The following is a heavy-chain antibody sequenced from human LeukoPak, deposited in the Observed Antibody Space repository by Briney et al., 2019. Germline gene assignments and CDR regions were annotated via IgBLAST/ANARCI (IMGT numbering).Heavy chain of an antibody. CDR3: ARSTLSSGWRY. CDR1: GFTFSSYS. V-gene: IGHV3-48*04. D-gene: IGHD6-19*01. CDR2: ISSSSSTI. Sequence: PGGSLRLSCAASGFTFSSYSMNWVRQAPGKGLEWVSYISSSSSTIYYADSVKGRFTISRDNAKNSLYLQMNSLRAEDTAVYYCARSTLSSGWRYWGQGTLVTVSS. J-gene: IGHJ4*02.